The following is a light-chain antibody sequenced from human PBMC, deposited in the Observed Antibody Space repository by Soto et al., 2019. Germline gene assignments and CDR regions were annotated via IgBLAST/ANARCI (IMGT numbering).Light chain of an antibody. CDR1: HRVSSY. V-gene: IGKV3D-15*01. J-gene: IGKJ1*01. CDR3: HQRQSWPRT. Sequence: EIVMTQSPATLSVSAGERATLSFRASHRVSSYLAWYQHKPGQAPRLLIYGASTRVAGIPARFSASGTGTDFTLTISDVQPEDFAVYYCHQRQSWPRTFGQGTKVDNK. CDR2: GAS.